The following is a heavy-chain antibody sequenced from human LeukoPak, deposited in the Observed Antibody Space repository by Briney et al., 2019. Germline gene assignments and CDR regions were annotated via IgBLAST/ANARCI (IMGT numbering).Heavy chain of an antibody. CDR1: GFTFDDYA. D-gene: IGHD2-8*02. V-gene: IGHV3-69-1*01. Sequence: PGGSLRLSCAASGFTFDDYAMHWVRQAPGKGLEWVSYISSSSTIYYADSVKGRFTISRDNAKNSLYLQMNSLRAEDTAVYYCARAPGGTQYNWFDPWGQGTLVTVSS. CDR2: ISSSSTI. J-gene: IGHJ5*02. CDR3: ARAPGGTQYNWFDP.